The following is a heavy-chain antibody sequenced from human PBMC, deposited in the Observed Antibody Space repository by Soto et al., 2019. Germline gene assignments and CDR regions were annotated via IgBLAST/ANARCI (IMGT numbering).Heavy chain of an antibody. V-gene: IGHV4-30-4*01. CDR1: GGSISSGDYY. CDR2: IYYSGST. CDR3: ARDLRQLRFFDY. D-gene: IGHD3-3*01. Sequence: SETLSLTCTVSGGSISSGDYYWSWIRQPPGKGLEWIGYIYYSGSTYYNPSLKSRVTISVDTSKNQFSLKLSSVTAADTAVYYCARDLRQLRFFDYWGQGTLVTVSS. J-gene: IGHJ4*02.